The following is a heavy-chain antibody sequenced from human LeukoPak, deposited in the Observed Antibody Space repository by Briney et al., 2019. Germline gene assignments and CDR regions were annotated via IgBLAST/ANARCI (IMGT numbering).Heavy chain of an antibody. CDR2: TSGSGGST. CDR3: ASAYGSGSYY. D-gene: IGHD3-10*01. CDR1: GFTFSSYG. J-gene: IGHJ4*02. Sequence: GGTLRLSCAASGFTFSSYGMSWVRQAPGKGLEWVSATSGSGGSTYYADSVKGRFTISRDNSKNTLYLQMNSLRAEDTAVYYCASAYGSGSYYWGQGTLVTVSS. V-gene: IGHV3-23*01.